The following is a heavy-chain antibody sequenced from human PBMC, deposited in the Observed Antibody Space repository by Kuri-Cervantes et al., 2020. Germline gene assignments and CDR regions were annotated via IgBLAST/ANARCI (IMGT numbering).Heavy chain of an antibody. CDR3: ARGVSGYDPYSYYMDV. D-gene: IGHD5-12*01. V-gene: IGHV1-18*01. CDR1: GYTFTSYG. Sequence: ASVKVSCKASGYTFTSYGISWVRQAPGQGLEWMGGISAYNGNTNYAQKFQGRVTMTTDTPTSTAYMELRSLRADDTAVYYCARGVSGYDPYSYYMDVWGKGTTVTVSS. CDR2: ISAYNGNT. J-gene: IGHJ6*03.